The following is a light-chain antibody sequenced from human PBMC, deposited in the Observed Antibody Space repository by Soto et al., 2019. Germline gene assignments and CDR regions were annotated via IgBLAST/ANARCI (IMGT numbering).Light chain of an antibody. CDR3: LQGHSYPLT. V-gene: IGKV1-6*01. Sequence: AIQMTQSPSSLSASVGDRVTITCRASQGIRDDLGWYQQKPGKAPKLLIYSASTLQSGVPSRFSGSGSGTDFTLTISSLQPEDSATYYCLQGHSYPLTFGGGTKVEIK. CDR2: SAS. J-gene: IGKJ4*01. CDR1: QGIRDD.